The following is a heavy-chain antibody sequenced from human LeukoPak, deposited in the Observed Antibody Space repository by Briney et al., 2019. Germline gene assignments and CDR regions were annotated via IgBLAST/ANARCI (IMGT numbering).Heavy chain of an antibody. CDR1: GYSISSGYY. J-gene: IGHJ4*02. CDR2: IYHSGST. Sequence: SETLSLTCAVSGYSISSGYYWGWIRQPPGKGLEWIGSIYHSGSTYYNPSLMSRVTISVDTSKNQFSLKLSSVTAADTAVYYCARRNGYDFWSGYPHLDYWGQGTLVTVSS. V-gene: IGHV4-38-2*01. CDR3: ARRNGYDFWSGYPHLDY. D-gene: IGHD3-3*01.